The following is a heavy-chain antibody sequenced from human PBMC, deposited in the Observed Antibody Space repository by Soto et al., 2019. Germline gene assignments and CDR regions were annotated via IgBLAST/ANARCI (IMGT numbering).Heavy chain of an antibody. CDR2: IYPGDSDT. J-gene: IGHJ6*02. Sequence: GESLKISCKGSGYSFTSYWIGWVRQMPGKGLEWMGIIYPGDSDTRYSPSFQGQVTISADKSISTAYLQWSSLKASDTAMYYCARHGRSLAAGVYYYYGMDVWGQGTRVTVSS. D-gene: IGHD6-13*01. CDR3: ARHGRSLAAGVYYYYGMDV. CDR1: GYSFTSYW. V-gene: IGHV5-51*01.